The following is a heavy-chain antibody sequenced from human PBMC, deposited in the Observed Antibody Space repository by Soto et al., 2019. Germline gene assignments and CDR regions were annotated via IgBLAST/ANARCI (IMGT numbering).Heavy chain of an antibody. CDR3: ARVAVVAGYYYYGMDV. V-gene: IGHV4-34*01. J-gene: IGHJ6*02. D-gene: IGHD6-19*01. CDR1: GGSFSGYY. Sequence: SETLSLTCAVYGGSFSGYYWSWIRQPPGKGLEWIGEINHSGSTNYNPSLKSRVTISVDTSKNQFSLKLSSVTAADTAVYYCARVAVVAGYYYYGMDVWGQGTKVTVSS. CDR2: INHSGST.